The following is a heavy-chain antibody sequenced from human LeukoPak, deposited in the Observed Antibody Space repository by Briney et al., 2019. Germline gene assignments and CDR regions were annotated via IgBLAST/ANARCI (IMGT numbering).Heavy chain of an antibody. D-gene: IGHD3-10*01. CDR3: ARDRGSDAFDI. J-gene: IGHJ3*02. CDR1: GFTFSSYE. CDR2: IGSSGSSI. Sequence: GGSLRLSCAASGFTFSSYEMNWVRQAPGKGLEWVSYIGSSGSSIYYADSVKGRFTICRDNAKNSLYLQMNSLRAEDTAVYYCARDRGSDAFDIWGQGTMVTVSS. V-gene: IGHV3-48*03.